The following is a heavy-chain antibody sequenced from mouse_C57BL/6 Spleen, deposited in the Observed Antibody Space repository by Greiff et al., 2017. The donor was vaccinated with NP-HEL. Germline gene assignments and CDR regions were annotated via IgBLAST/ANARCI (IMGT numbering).Heavy chain of an antibody. CDR3: ARGSSQAWFAY. V-gene: IGHV1-64*01. Sequence: VQLHQPGAELVKPGASVKLSCKASGYTFTSYWMHWVKQRPGQGLEWIGMIPPNSGSTNYNEKFKSKATLTVDKSSSTAYMQLSSLTSEDSAVYYCARGSSQAWFAYWGQGTLVTVSA. CDR1: GYTFTSYW. D-gene: IGHD1-1*01. J-gene: IGHJ3*01. CDR2: IPPNSGST.